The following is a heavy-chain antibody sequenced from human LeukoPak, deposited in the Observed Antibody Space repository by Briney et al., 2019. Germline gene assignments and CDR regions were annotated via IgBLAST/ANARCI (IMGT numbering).Heavy chain of an antibody. CDR1: GFTFSSYW. D-gene: IGHD3-22*01. V-gene: IGHV3-7*01. Sequence: GGSLRLSCAASGFTFSSYWMSWVRQAPGKGLEWVVNIKQDGSAKYSVDSVKGRFTISRDNAKNSLYLQMNSLRAEDTAVYYCASSSNRGYYDSSGYYQTPYYYYYYMDVWGKGTTVTISS. J-gene: IGHJ6*03. CDR3: ASSSNRGYYDSSGYYQTPYYYYYYMDV. CDR2: IKQDGSAK.